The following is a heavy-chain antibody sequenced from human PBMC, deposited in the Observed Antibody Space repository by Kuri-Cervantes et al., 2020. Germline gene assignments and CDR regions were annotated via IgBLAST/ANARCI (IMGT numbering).Heavy chain of an antibody. V-gene: IGHV3-11*01. CDR1: GFTFSDYY. CDR3: ARGSRWNYYFDY. D-gene: IGHD4-23*01. Sequence: GESLKISCVASGFTFSDYYMTWIRQAPGKGLEWVAYISTSGSTEYYADSVKGRFTISRDNVKNSVHLQMNSLRAEDTAVYYCARGSRWNYYFDYWGQGTLVTVSS. CDR2: ISTSGSTE. J-gene: IGHJ4*02.